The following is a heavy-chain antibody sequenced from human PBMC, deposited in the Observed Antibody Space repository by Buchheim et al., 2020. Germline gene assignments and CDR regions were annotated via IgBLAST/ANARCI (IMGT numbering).Heavy chain of an antibody. V-gene: IGHV3-48*02. Sequence: EVQLVESGGGLVQPGGSLRLSCAASGFTFSSYSMNWVRQAPGKGLEWVSYISSSSSTIYYADSVKGRFTISRDNAKSSLYLQMSSLRDEDTAMYYCATYCSTTSCFSDYASWGRGTL. CDR3: ATYCSTTSCFSDYAS. J-gene: IGHJ5*02. CDR1: GFTFSSYS. CDR2: ISSSSSTI. D-gene: IGHD2-2*01.